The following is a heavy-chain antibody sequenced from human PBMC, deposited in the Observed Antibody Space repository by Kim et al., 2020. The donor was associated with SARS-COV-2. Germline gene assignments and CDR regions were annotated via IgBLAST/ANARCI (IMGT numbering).Heavy chain of an antibody. CDR3: ARGNIAARRGVDY. CDR1: GGSFSGYY. CDR2: INHSGST. V-gene: IGHV4-34*01. D-gene: IGHD6-6*01. Sequence: SETLSLTCAVYGGSFSGYYWSWIRQPPGKGLEWIGEINHSGSTNYNPSLKSRVTISVDTSKNQFSLKLSSVTAADTAVYYCARGNIAARRGVDYWGQGTLVTVSS. J-gene: IGHJ4*02.